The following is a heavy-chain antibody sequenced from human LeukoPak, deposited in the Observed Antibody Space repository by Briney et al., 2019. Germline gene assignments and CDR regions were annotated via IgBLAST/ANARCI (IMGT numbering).Heavy chain of an antibody. CDR1: GYIFTGYY. Sequence: ASVKVSCKASGYIFTGYYMHWVRQAPGQGLEWMGWINPNSGGTDYAQKFQGRVTMTRDTSISTAYMELSGLRSDDTAVYYRARGGYCTTTTCFVLAADFDYWGQGILVTVSS. CDR2: INPNSGGT. J-gene: IGHJ4*02. V-gene: IGHV1-2*02. CDR3: ARGGYCTTTTCFVLAADFDY. D-gene: IGHD2-2*01.